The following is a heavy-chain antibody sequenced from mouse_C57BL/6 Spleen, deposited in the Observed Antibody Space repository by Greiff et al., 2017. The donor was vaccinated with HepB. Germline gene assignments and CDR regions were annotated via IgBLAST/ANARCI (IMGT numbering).Heavy chain of an antibody. V-gene: IGHV1-15*01. D-gene: IGHD4-1*01. Sequence: QVQLQQSGAELVRPGASVTLSCKASGYTFTDYEMHWVKQTPVHGLEWIGAIDPETGGTAYNQKFKGKAILTADKSSSTAYMELRSLTSEDSAVYYCTRPHSLGFDYWGQGTTLTVSS. CDR1: GYTFTDYE. J-gene: IGHJ2*01. CDR2: IDPETGGT. CDR3: TRPHSLGFDY.